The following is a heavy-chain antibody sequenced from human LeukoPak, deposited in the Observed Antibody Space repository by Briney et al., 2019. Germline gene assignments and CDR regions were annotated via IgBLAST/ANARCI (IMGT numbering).Heavy chain of an antibody. CDR2: IKEDGSEK. V-gene: IGHV3-7*03. CDR1: GFTFRKHW. Sequence: GESLRLSCAADGFTFRKHWMSWVRQAMGKGLECVAKIKEDGSEKHYVDSVKGRFTISRDNTKNSLYLQMNSLRAEDTALYYCAREAMGVTSTGYFDYWAQGTLVTVSS. J-gene: IGHJ4*02. CDR3: AREAMGVTSTGYFDY. D-gene: IGHD2-21*02.